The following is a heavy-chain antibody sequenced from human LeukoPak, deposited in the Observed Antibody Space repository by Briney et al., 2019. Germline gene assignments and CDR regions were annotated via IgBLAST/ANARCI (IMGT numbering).Heavy chain of an antibody. Sequence: PSETLSLTCAVYGGSFSGYYWSWIRQPPGKGLEWIGEINHSGSTNYNPSLKSRVTISVDTSKNQFSLKLGSVTAADTAVYYCARNTIIVGATTAFDIWGQGTMVTVSS. J-gene: IGHJ3*02. D-gene: IGHD1-26*01. CDR1: GGSFSGYY. CDR2: INHSGST. CDR3: ARNTIIVGATTAFDI. V-gene: IGHV4-34*01.